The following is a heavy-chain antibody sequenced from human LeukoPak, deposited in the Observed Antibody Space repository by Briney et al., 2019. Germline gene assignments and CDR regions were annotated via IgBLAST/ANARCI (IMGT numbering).Heavy chain of an antibody. D-gene: IGHD2-2*01. V-gene: IGHV4-34*01. J-gene: IGHJ4*02. Sequence: PSETLSLTCAVYGGSFSGYYWSWIRQPPGKGLEWIGEINHSGSTNYNPSLKSRATISVDTSKNQFSLKLSSVTAADTAVYYCARGVAGDIVVVPAAIGAGPLDYWGQGTLVTVSS. CDR1: GGSFSGYY. CDR2: INHSGST. CDR3: ARGVAGDIVVVPAAIGAGPLDY.